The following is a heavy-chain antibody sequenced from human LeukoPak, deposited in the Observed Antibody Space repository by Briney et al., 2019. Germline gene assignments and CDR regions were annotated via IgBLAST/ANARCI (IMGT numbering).Heavy chain of an antibody. V-gene: IGHV3-23*01. CDR3: ARVINTSSFVFDY. CDR2: ISGSGGST. CDR1: GFTFTNYA. Sequence: PGGSLRLSCAASGFTFTNYAMSWVRQAPGEGLEWVSGISGSGGSTYYADSVKGRFTISRDSSTRTLYLQMNSLRVEDTAVYFCARVINTSSFVFDYWGQGTLVTVSP. D-gene: IGHD3-22*01. J-gene: IGHJ4*02.